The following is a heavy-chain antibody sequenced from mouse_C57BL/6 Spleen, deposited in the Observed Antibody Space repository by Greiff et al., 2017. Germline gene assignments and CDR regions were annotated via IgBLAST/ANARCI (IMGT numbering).Heavy chain of an antibody. CDR3: ARDPFGNYPYYAMDY. Sequence: VQLKESGPELVKPGDSVKISCKASGYSFTGYFMNWVMQSHGKSLEWIGRINPYNGDTFYNQKFKGKATLTVDKSSSTAHMELRSLTSEDSAVYYCARDPFGNYPYYAMDYWGQGTSVTVSS. CDR2: INPYNGDT. V-gene: IGHV1-20*01. D-gene: IGHD2-1*01. CDR1: GYSFTGYF. J-gene: IGHJ4*01.